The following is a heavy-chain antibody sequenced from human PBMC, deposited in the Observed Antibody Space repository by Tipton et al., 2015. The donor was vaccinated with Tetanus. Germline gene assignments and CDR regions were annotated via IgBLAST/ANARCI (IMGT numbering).Heavy chain of an antibody. Sequence: TLSLTCAVYGGSFSGYYWSWIRQPPGMGLEWIGEINHSGSTNYNPSLKSRFTISVDPSKNQFSLKLSSVTAADTAVYYCARIDYGDRILYFDYWGQGTLVTVSS. D-gene: IGHD4-17*01. CDR2: INHSGST. J-gene: IGHJ4*02. CDR3: ARIDYGDRILYFDY. CDR1: GGSFSGYY. V-gene: IGHV4-34*01.